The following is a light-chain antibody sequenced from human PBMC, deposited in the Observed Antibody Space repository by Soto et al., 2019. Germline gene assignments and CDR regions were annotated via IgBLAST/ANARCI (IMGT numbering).Light chain of an antibody. J-gene: IGKJ2*01. CDR3: IQDYNYPYT. CDR1: QDIRKD. V-gene: IGKV1-6*01. Sequence: AIQMTQSPSSLSASVGDRVSITCRASQDIRKDLGWYQQKPGKAPKLLIYGASSLRNGVPSRFSGDGSGTDFTLTISSLQPEDFATYYCIQDYNYPYTFGQGTKLDIK. CDR2: GAS.